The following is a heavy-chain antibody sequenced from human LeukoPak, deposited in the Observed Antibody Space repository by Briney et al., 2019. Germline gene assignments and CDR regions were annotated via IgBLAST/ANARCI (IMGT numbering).Heavy chain of an antibody. D-gene: IGHD6-6*01. Sequence: PGGSLRLSCAASGFTFSSYAMSWVRQAPGKGLEWVSAISGSGGSTYYADSVKGRFTISRDNSKNTLYLQMNSLSAEDTAVYYCAKGWSIAGYMDVWGKGTTVTVSS. CDR3: AKGWSIAGYMDV. J-gene: IGHJ6*03. CDR1: GFTFSSYA. V-gene: IGHV3-23*01. CDR2: ISGSGGST.